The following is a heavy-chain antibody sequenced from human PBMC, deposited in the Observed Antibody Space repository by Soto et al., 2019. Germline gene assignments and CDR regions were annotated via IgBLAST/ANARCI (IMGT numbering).Heavy chain of an antibody. CDR2: IKRKTDGGTT. D-gene: IGHD3-3*01. CDR3: TTEGYYDFWHKKHENY. J-gene: IGHJ4*02. CDR1: GFTFSNAW. Sequence: EVQLVESGGGLVKPGGSLRLSCAASGFTFSNAWMNWVRQAPGKGLEWVGRIKRKTDGGTTDYAAPVKGRFTISRDDSKNTLYLQMNSLKTEDTAVYYCTTEGYYDFWHKKHENYWGQGTLVTVSS. V-gene: IGHV3-15*07.